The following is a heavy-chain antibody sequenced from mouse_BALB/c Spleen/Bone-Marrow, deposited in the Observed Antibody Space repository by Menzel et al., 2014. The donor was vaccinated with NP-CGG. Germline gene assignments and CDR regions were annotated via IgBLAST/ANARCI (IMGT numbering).Heavy chain of an antibody. CDR2: ISYDGTD. CDR3: ASDGYLSYFDY. CDR1: GYSITSGYF. D-gene: IGHD2-2*01. J-gene: IGHJ2*01. Sequence: EVQLQQSGPGLVKPSQSLSLTCSVTGYSITSGYFWSWIRQFPGNKLEWMGYISYDGTDNYNPSLKNRISITRDTSNNQFFLKLNSVTSEDTATYYCASDGYLSYFDYWGQGTTLTVSS. V-gene: IGHV3-6*02.